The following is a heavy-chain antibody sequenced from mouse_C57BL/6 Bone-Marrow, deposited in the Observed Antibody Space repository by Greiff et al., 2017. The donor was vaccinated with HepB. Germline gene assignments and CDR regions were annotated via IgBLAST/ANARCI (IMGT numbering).Heavy chain of an antibody. CDR2: INPNYGTT. CDR3: ASTTGYYYAMDY. J-gene: IGHJ4*01. CDR1: GYSFTDYN. Sequence: EVKVVESGPELVKPGASVKISCKASGYSFTDYNMNWVKQSNGKSLEWIGVINPNYGTTSYNQKFKGKATLTVDQSSSTAYMQLNSLTSEDSAVYYCASTTGYYYAMDYWGQGTSVTVSS. V-gene: IGHV1-39*01. D-gene: IGHD4-1*02.